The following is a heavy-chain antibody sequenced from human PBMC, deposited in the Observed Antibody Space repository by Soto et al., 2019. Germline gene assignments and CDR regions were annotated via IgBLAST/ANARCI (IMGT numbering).Heavy chain of an antibody. CDR1: GVTISSTRW. V-gene: IGHV4-4*02. Sequence: SESLSLTCTVSGVTISSTRWWSWVGLSPGKGLEWIGEIYHLGRTNYNPSLKSRVTLSIDKSNNQFSLTLTSVTAADTAVYFCARSGKFYYYDTTGLSFYPWGPRTLV. J-gene: IGHJ5*02. CDR3: ARSGKFYYYDTTGLSFYP. CDR2: IYHLGRT. D-gene: IGHD3-22*01.